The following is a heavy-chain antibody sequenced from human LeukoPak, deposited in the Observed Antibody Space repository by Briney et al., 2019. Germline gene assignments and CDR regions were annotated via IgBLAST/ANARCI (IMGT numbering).Heavy chain of an antibody. J-gene: IGHJ4*02. CDR2: ISGSGGST. CDR1: GFTFSSYG. Sequence: PGGSLRLSCAASGFTFSSYGMSWVRQAPGKGLEWVSAISGSGGSTYYADSVKGRFTISRDNSKNTLYLQLDSLRTEDTAVYYCAKGLRWFGNFYFNYFDHWGQGTLVTVSS. V-gene: IGHV3-23*01. CDR3: AKGLRWFGNFYFNYFDH. D-gene: IGHD3-10*01.